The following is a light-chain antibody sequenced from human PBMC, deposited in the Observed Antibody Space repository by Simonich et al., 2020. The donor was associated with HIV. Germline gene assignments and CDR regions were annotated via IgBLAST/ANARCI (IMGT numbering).Light chain of an antibody. Sequence: EIVMTQSPATLSVSPGERATLSCRASQSVSSNLAWYQQKPGQAPRLLIYGASTRATGIPARFSGSGSGTEFTLTISSLQPEDFATYYCQQYYSTPRTFGQGTKVEIK. CDR3: QQYYSTPRT. J-gene: IGKJ1*01. CDR2: GAS. V-gene: IGKV3-15*01. CDR1: QSVSSN.